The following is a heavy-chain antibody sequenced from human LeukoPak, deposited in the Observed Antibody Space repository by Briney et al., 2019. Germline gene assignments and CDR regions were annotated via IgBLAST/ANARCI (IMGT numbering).Heavy chain of an antibody. CDR1: GFTFSSYW. Sequence: GGSLRLSCAASGFTFSSYWMSWVRQAPGKGLEWVANIKQDGSEKYYVDFVKGRFTISRDNAKNSLYLQMNSLRAEDTAVYYCASGSLRGYYFDYWGQGTLVTVSS. CDR3: ASGSLRGYYFDY. J-gene: IGHJ4*02. CDR2: IKQDGSEK. D-gene: IGHD3-3*01. V-gene: IGHV3-7*03.